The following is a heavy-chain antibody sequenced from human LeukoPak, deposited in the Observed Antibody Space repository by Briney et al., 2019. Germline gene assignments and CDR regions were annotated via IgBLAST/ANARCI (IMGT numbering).Heavy chain of an antibody. V-gene: IGHV4-34*01. CDR1: GGSFSGYY. D-gene: IGHD2-15*01. Sequence: PSETLSLTCAVYGGSFSGYYWSWIRQPPGKGLEWIGEINHSGSTNYSPSLKSRVTISVDTSKNQFSLKLSSVTAADTAVYYCARVGQSGGTGDYYGMDVWGQGTTVTVSS. CDR2: INHSGST. J-gene: IGHJ6*02. CDR3: ARVGQSGGTGDYYGMDV.